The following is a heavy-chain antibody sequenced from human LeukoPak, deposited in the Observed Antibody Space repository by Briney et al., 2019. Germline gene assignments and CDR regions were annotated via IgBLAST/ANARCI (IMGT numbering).Heavy chain of an antibody. CDR3: AKDCYGDYYYCYMDV. CDR2: IRYDGSDK. V-gene: IGHV3-30*02. D-gene: IGHD4-17*01. Sequence: GGSLRLSCAASGFTFSNYGMHWVRQAPGKGLEWVAFIRYDGSDKYYADSVKGRFTISRDNSKNTLYLQMNSLRAEDTAVYYCAKDCYGDYYYCYMDVWGKGTTVTVSS. CDR1: GFTFSNYG. J-gene: IGHJ6*03.